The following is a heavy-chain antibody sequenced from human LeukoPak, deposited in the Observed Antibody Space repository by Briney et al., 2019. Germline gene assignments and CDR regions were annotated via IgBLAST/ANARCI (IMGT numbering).Heavy chain of an antibody. J-gene: IGHJ6*02. CDR3: ARSIIVLSYYYGMDV. D-gene: IGHD2-8*01. CDR1: GFTFSSYG. V-gene: IGHV3-33*01. CDR2: IWYDGNNK. Sequence: PGRSLRLSCAASGFTFSSYGMHWVRQAPGKGLEWVAIIWYDGNNKYYADSVKGRFTISRDSSRNTLYLQMNSLRAEDTALYYCARSIIVLSYYYGMDVWGQGTTVTVSS.